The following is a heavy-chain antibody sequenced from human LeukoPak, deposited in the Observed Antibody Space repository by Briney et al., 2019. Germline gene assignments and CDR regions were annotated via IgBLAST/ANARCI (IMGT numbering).Heavy chain of an antibody. Sequence: GGSLRLSCAASGFTFRSYGMHWVRPAPGKGLEGVAFIRYDGSNKYYADSVKGRFTISRDNSKNTLYLQMNSLRAEDTAVYYCAREGEQWLVRNAHFDYWGQGTLVTVSS. J-gene: IGHJ4*02. CDR2: IRYDGSNK. D-gene: IGHD6-19*01. CDR1: GFTFRSYG. V-gene: IGHV3-30*02. CDR3: AREGEQWLVRNAHFDY.